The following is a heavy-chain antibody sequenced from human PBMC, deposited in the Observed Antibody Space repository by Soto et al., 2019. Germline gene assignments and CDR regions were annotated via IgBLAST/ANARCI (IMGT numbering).Heavy chain of an antibody. CDR3: ERDMYTNYVNYLDL. J-gene: IGHJ4*02. CDR1: GFSFKDYY. D-gene: IGHD3-16*01. Sequence: GGSLRLSCAASGFSFKDYYMTWMRQTPEKGLEWISTITSSGGNAYYAASVKGRVTISRNNDHNSLYLQMSGLRAEDTALYYCERDMYTNYVNYLDLSGQGTRLTVS. CDR2: ITSSGGNA. V-gene: IGHV3-11*01.